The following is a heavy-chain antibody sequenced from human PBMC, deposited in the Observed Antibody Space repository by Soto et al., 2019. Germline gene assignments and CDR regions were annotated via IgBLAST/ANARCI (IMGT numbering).Heavy chain of an antibody. D-gene: IGHD1-26*01. CDR2: ISYDGSNK. CDR1: GFTFSSYA. V-gene: IGHV3-30-3*01. Sequence: QVQLVESGGGVVQPGRSLRLSCAASGFTFSSYAMHWVRQAPGEGLEWVAVISYDGSNKYYADSVKGRFTISRDNSKNTLYLQMNSLRAEDTAVYYCARPPREWELRAGGYWGQGTLVTVSS. J-gene: IGHJ4*02. CDR3: ARPPREWELRAGGY.